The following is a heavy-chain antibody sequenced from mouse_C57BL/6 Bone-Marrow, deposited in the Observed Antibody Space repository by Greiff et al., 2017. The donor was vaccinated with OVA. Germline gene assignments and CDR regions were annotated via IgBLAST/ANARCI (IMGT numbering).Heavy chain of an antibody. CDR2: INPSSGYT. D-gene: IGHD1-3*01. J-gene: IGHJ1*03. V-gene: IGHV1-4*01. CDR3: ARSGVLDFDV. Sequence: VQLQQSGAELARPGASVKMSCKASGYTFTSYTMHWVKQRPGQGLEWIGYINPSSGYTKYNQKFKDKATLTADKSSSTAYMQLSSLTSEDSAVYYCARSGVLDFDVWGTGTTVTVSS. CDR1: GYTFTSYT.